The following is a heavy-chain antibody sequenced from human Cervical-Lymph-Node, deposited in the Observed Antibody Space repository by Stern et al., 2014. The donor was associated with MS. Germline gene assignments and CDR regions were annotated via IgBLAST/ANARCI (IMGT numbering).Heavy chain of an antibody. D-gene: IGHD3-22*01. CDR2: INNSGGRT. J-gene: IGHJ4*02. Sequence: EVQLVESGGDLVQPGGSLRLSCAASGFRFRGYDMTWVRQAPGKGLEWVSAINNSGGRTYYADPVKGRFTISRDNSKNTLYLQMNSLRAEDTAVYYCAKGDDYYDGSGYYSYWGQGTLVTVSS. CDR3: AKGDDYYDGSGYYSY. V-gene: IGHV3-23*04. CDR1: GFRFRGYD.